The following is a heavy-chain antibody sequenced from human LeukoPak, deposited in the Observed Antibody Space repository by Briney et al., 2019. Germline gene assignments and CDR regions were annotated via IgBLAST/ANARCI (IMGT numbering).Heavy chain of an antibody. CDR2: INPNSGAT. CDR1: GYTFTGYY. V-gene: IGHV1-2*02. CDR3: ARGEVPPHYFDY. J-gene: IGHJ4*02. Sequence: ASVKVSCKASGYTFTGYYMHWVRQAPGQGLEWMGWINPNSGATNYAQKFQGRVTMTRDTSISTAYMELSSLGSEDTAVYYCARGEVPPHYFDYWGQGTLVTVSS.